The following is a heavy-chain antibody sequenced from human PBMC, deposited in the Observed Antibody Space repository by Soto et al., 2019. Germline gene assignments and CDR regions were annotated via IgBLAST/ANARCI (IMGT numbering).Heavy chain of an antibody. D-gene: IGHD2-15*01. Sequence: SETLSLTCTVSGGSISSGDYYWSWIRQPPGKGLEWIGYIYYSGSTYYNPSLKSRVTISVDTSKNQFSLKLSSVTAADTAVYYCARIAGYCTGGSCYWFDPGGHGTPVPVSS. J-gene: IGHJ5*02. CDR2: IYYSGST. V-gene: IGHV4-30-4*01. CDR3: ARIAGYCTGGSCYWFDP. CDR1: GGSISSGDYY.